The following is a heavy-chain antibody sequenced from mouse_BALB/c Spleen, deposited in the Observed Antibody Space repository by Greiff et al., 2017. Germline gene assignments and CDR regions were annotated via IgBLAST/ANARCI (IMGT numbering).Heavy chain of an antibody. J-gene: IGHJ1*01. CDR3: ARHAVITTVVQYFDV. V-gene: IGHV5-6*01. D-gene: IGHD1-1*01. CDR1: GFTFSSYG. CDR2: ISSGGSYT. Sequence: EVKLVESGGDLVKPGGSLKLSCAASGFTFSSYGMSWVRQTPDKRLEWVATISSGGSYTYYPDSVKGRFTISRDNAKNTLYLQMSSLKSEDTAMYYCARHAVITTVVQYFDVWGAGTTVTVSS.